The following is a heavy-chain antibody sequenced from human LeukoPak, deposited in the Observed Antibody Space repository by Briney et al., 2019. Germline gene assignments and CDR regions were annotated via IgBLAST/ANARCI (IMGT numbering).Heavy chain of an antibody. J-gene: IGHJ4*02. CDR1: GFTFSSYG. Sequence: PGGSLRLSCAASGFTFSSYGMHWVRQAPGKGLEWVAVISYDGSNKEYADSVKGRFTISRDNSKNTLYLQMSSLRAEDTAVYYCAKDIRYFDWSVPDYWGQGTLVTVSS. D-gene: IGHD3-9*01. CDR3: AKDIRYFDWSVPDY. V-gene: IGHV3-30*18. CDR2: ISYDGSNK.